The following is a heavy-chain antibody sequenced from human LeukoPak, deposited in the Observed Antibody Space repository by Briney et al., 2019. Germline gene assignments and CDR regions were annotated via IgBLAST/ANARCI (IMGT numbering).Heavy chain of an antibody. D-gene: IGHD2-2*01. V-gene: IGHV1-2*02. Sequence: ASVKVSCKTSGYTFTGSYLHWVRHVPGQGLEWMGWTNPSTGGTKSAQQFEGRVTMTRDTSNTTGYMELRSLRPDGTATYYCARGGAFCSITTCHEFDHWGQGTLVIVSS. CDR1: GYTFTGSY. CDR3: ARGGAFCSITTCHEFDH. J-gene: IGHJ4*02. CDR2: TNPSTGGT.